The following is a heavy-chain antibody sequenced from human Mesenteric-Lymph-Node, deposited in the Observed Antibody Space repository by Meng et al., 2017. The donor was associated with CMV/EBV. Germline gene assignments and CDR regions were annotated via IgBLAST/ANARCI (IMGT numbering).Heavy chain of an antibody. D-gene: IGHD5-12*01. Sequence: SETLSLTCAVYGGSFSGYYWSWIRQPPGKGLEWFGEINHSGSTNYSPSLKSRVTISVDTSKNQFSLKLSSVTAADTAVYYCARLVARRSCDYWGQGTLVTVSS. V-gene: IGHV4-34*01. CDR2: INHSGST. CDR3: ARLVARRSCDY. CDR1: GGSFSGYY. J-gene: IGHJ4*02.